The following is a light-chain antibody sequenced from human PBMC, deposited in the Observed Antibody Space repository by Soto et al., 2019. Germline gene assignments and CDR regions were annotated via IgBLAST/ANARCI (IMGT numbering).Light chain of an antibody. CDR2: DAS. V-gene: IGKV3-15*01. Sequence: EIVMTQSPATLSVSPGERATLSCRASQSVSSNLAWYQQKPGQAPRLLIYDASTRATGIPTRFSGSGSGTEFSLTISSRQSEDFAVYYCQHYNSWPTLGQGTKVEIK. J-gene: IGKJ1*01. CDR3: QHYNSWPT. CDR1: QSVSSN.